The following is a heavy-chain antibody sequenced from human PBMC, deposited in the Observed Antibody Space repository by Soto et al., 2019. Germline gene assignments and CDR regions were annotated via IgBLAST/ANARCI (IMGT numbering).Heavy chain of an antibody. D-gene: IGHD3-10*01. V-gene: IGHV1-2*02. CDR3: ARVSYYGSGSYPSPLYGMDV. CDR1: GYTFTGYY. CDR2: INPNSGGT. Sequence: ASVKVSCKASGYTFTGYYMHWVRQAPGQGLEWMGWINPNSGGTNYAQKFQGRVTMTRDTSISTAYMELSRLRSDDTAVYYCARVSYYGSGSYPSPLYGMDVWGQGTTVTVSS. J-gene: IGHJ6*02.